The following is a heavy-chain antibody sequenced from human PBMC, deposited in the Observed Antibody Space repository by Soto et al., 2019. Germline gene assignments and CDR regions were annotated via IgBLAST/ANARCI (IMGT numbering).Heavy chain of an antibody. CDR3: AHLMITYGGVVGDDAFDV. Sequence: QITPKESGPTEVKPTETLALTCTFSEFSLATKGVGVGWIRQPPGEALEWIAVIYWDDDRRYSPSLETRLRITKDTSKNQVVLTMTNMDFVDTATYYCAHLMITYGGVVGDDAFDVWGQGTVVTVSS. D-gene: IGHD3-16*02. CDR1: EFSLATKGVG. V-gene: IGHV2-5*02. CDR2: IYWDDDR. J-gene: IGHJ3*01.